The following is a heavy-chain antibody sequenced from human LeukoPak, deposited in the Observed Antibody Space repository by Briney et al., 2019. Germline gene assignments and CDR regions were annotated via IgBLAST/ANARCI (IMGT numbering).Heavy chain of an antibody. CDR3: ARGTPMIVHAFDI. V-gene: IGHV4-34*01. CDR1: GGSFSGYY. Sequence: SETLSLTCAVYGGSFSGYYWSWIRQPPGKGLEWIGEINHSGSTNYNPSLKSRVTISVDTSKNQFSLKLSSVTAADTAVYYCARGTPMIVHAFDIWGQGTTVTVSS. CDR2: INHSGST. D-gene: IGHD3-22*01. J-gene: IGHJ3*02.